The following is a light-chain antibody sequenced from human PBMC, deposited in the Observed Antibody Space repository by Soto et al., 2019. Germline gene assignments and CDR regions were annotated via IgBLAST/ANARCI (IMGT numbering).Light chain of an antibody. CDR2: AAS. J-gene: IGKJ1*01. CDR3: QQYYNWPRT. Sequence: DIVMTQSPLSLTVTPGDTATLSCRASQSLGSDLAWYQQKPGQAPRLLIFAASARPTGIPARISGSGSGTEFTLTISSLRSEDFAVYFCQQYYNWPRTFGQGTKVDIK. V-gene: IGKV3-15*01. CDR1: QSLGSD.